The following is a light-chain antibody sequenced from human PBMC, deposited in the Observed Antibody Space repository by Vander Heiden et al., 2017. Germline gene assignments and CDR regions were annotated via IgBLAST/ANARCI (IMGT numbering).Light chain of an antibody. V-gene: IGKV3-15*01. CDR3: QQYNNWPRT. Sequence: VMTQSPATLSVSPGERATLSCRASQSVSSNLAWYQQKPGQAPRLLIYGASTRATGIPARFSGSGSGTEFTHTISSLQSEDFAVYYCQQYNNWPRTFGQGTKVEIK. CDR2: GAS. CDR1: QSVSSN. J-gene: IGKJ1*01.